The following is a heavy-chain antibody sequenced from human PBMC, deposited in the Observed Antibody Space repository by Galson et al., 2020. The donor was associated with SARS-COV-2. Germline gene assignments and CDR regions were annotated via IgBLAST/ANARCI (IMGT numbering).Heavy chain of an antibody. CDR2: TYYRSKWNF. V-gene: IGHV6-1*01. J-gene: IGHJ4*02. CDR3: AGEAYYTPGKPNPLDC. CDR1: GDSVSSNTGA. Sequence: SETLSLTCAISGDSVSSNTGAWNWIRQSPSRGLEWLGRTYYRSKWNFDYAESVRSRLIISPDTSKNQFSLQLTSVTPEDTAVYYCAGEAYYTPGKPNPLDCWGQGTLVTVSS. D-gene: IGHD3-10*01.